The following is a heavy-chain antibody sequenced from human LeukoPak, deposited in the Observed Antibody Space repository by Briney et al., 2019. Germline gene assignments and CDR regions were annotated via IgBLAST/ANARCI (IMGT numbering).Heavy chain of an antibody. J-gene: IGHJ4*02. Sequence: PGGSLRLSCAASGFTFSSYSMNWVRQAPGKGLEWVSHIGRGTTYADSVKGRFTISRDNAKNSVYLQMNSLRAEDTAVYYCARCRYGSGSYSQDWGQGTLVTVSS. CDR2: IGRGTT. CDR3: ARCRYGSGSYSQD. D-gene: IGHD3-10*01. CDR1: GFTFSSYS. V-gene: IGHV3-48*04.